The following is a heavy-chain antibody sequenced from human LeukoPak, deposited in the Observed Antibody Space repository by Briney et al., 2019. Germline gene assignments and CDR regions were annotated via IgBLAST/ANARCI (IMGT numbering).Heavy chain of an antibody. V-gene: IGHV4-59*12. CDR1: GASISSYY. CDR3: ARDPGSGYEEHFDY. D-gene: IGHD5-12*01. Sequence: SETLSLTCSVSGASISSYYWSWIRQPPGKGLEWIGYIFYGGSINYNPSLKSRATISGDTSKNQFPLKLSSVTAADTAVYYCARDPGSGYEEHFDYWGQGTLVTVSS. J-gene: IGHJ4*02. CDR2: IFYGGSI.